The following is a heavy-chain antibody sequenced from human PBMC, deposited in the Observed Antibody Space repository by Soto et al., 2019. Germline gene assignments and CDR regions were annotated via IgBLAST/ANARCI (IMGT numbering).Heavy chain of an antibody. J-gene: IGHJ6*02. Sequence: QVQLVQSGAEVKKPGSSVKVSCKASGGTFISDAISWVRQAPGQGLEWMGGIIPIFGTADYAQKFQGRVTITADEATSTADMDLSSLRSEDTAVYYWGVGGIAAADYYYGMDVWGQGTTVTVSS. CDR3: GVGGIAAADYYYGMDV. CDR2: IIPIFGTA. CDR1: GGTFISDA. V-gene: IGHV1-69*12. D-gene: IGHD6-13*01.